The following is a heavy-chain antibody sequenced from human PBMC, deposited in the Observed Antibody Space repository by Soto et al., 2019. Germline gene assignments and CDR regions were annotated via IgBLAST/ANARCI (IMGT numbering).Heavy chain of an antibody. V-gene: IGHV4-39*01. CDR1: GGSVSNSNYY. Sequence: SETLSLTCTVSGGSVSNSNYYWGWIRQSPGKGLEWIGSVYYRGRSYSKSSVKSRITIYVDTSKNQFSLNLNSVTASDTAIYYCVIQRTTVITKAYFDFWGPGALVTVSS. D-gene: IGHD4-4*01. CDR3: VIQRTTVITKAYFDF. CDR2: VYYRGRS. J-gene: IGHJ4*02.